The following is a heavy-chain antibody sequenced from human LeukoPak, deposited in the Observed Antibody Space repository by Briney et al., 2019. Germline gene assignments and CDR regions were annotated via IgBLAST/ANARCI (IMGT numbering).Heavy chain of an antibody. CDR3: PPRIFGVVIDDC. CDR1: GFAFSNCA. CDR2: ISGSGGNT. Sequence: GGSQRLSCAASGFAFSNCAMGWVRQAPGKGLEWVSAISGSGGNTYYEDSVKGRFTISRDNSKGTLYLLMSSLRAEDTAVYYCPPRIFGVVIDDCWGQGTLVTVSS. D-gene: IGHD3-3*01. V-gene: IGHV3-23*01. J-gene: IGHJ4*02.